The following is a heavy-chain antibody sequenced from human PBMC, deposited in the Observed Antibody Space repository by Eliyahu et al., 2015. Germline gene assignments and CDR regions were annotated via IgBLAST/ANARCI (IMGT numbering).Heavy chain of an antibody. V-gene: IGHV3-66*01. J-gene: IGHJ4*02. CDR1: GFXVXSNY. CDR3: ASPSLYYDFWSGYYH. D-gene: IGHD3-3*01. CDR2: IYSGGST. Sequence: EVQLVESGGGLVQPGGSLRLSCAASGFXVXSNYMSWVRQAPGKGLEGVSVIYSGGSTYYADSVKGRFTISRDNSKNTLYLQMNSLRAEDTAVYYCASPSLYYDFWSGYYHWGQGTLVTVSS.